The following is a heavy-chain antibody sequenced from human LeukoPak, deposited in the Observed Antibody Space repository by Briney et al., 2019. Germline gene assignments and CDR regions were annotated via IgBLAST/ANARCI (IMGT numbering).Heavy chain of an antibody. Sequence: GGSLRLSCAASGFTFDDYAMHWVRQAPGKGLEWVSGISWNSGSIGYADSVKGRFTISRDTSKNTVYLQMNNLRAEDTAVYYCARDSNGSGSYPPYFDAWGQGALVTVSS. J-gene: IGHJ4*02. V-gene: IGHV3-9*01. CDR2: ISWNSGSI. CDR1: GFTFDDYA. CDR3: ARDSNGSGSYPPYFDA. D-gene: IGHD3-10*01.